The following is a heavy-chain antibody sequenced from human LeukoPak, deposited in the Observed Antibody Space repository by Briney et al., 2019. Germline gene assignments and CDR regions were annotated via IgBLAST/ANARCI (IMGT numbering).Heavy chain of an antibody. Sequence: ASVKVSCKASGYTFTGYYMHWVRQAPGQGLEWMGRINPNSGGTNYAQKFQGRVTMTRDTSISTAYMELSRLRSDDTAVYYCARAPMIVDWFDPWGQGTLVTVSS. D-gene: IGHD3-22*01. CDR3: ARAPMIVDWFDP. V-gene: IGHV1-2*06. J-gene: IGHJ5*02. CDR1: GYTFTGYY. CDR2: INPNSGGT.